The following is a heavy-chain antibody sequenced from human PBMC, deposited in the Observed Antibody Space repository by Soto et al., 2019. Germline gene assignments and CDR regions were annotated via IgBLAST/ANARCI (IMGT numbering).Heavy chain of an antibody. CDR2: IRSKANSYAT. CDR1: GFTFSGSA. V-gene: IGHV3-73*01. D-gene: IGHD3-10*01. Sequence: GGSLRLSCAASGFTFSGSAMHWVRQASGKGLEWVGRIRSKANSYATAYAASVKGRFTISRDDSKNTAYLQMNSLKTEDTAVYYCTSNYYGSGSSDDAFDIWGQGTMVTVSS. J-gene: IGHJ3*02. CDR3: TSNYYGSGSSDDAFDI.